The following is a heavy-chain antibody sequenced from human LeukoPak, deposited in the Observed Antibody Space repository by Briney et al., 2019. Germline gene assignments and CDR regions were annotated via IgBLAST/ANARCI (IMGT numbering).Heavy chain of an antibody. CDR2: MNPNSGNT. J-gene: IGHJ3*02. Sequence: ASVKVSCKASGYTFISYDINGVRQVTGQGLEWMGWMNPNSGNTGYAQKFQGRVTITRNTSISTAFMELSSLRSEDTAVYYCATDQVNENAFDIWGQGTMVTVSS. V-gene: IGHV1-8*01. D-gene: IGHD1-1*01. CDR3: ATDQVNENAFDI. CDR1: GYTFISYD.